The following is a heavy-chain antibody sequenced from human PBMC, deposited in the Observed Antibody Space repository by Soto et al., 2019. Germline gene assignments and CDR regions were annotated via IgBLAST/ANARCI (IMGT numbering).Heavy chain of an antibody. CDR3: AKDQLTFSTPFDY. D-gene: IGHD2-15*01. CDR2: IWYDGSNK. J-gene: IGHJ4*02. Sequence: GGSLRLSCAASGFTFSSYAMSWVRQAPGKGLEWVAVIWYDGSNKYYADSVKGRFTISRDNSKNTLYLQMNSLRAEDTAVYYCAKDQLTFSTPFDYWGQGTLVTVSS. CDR1: GFTFSSYA. V-gene: IGHV3-33*06.